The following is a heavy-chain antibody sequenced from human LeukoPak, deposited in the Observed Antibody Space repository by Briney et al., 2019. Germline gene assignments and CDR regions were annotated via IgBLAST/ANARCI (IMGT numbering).Heavy chain of an antibody. J-gene: IGHJ3*02. CDR2: IYSGGST. D-gene: IGHD3-16*01. V-gene: IGHV3-66*01. CDR1: EFSVGSNY. Sequence: GGSLRLSCAASEFSVGSNYMTWVRQAPGKGLEWVSLIYSGGSTYYADSVKGRFTISRDNAKNSLYLQMNSLRAEDTAVYYCARDSGTWGAFDIWGQGTMVTVSS. CDR3: ARDSGTWGAFDI.